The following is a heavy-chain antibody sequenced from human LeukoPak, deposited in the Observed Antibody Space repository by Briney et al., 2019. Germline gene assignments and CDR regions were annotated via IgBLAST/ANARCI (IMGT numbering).Heavy chain of an antibody. CDR1: GFTVSSNY. Sequence: GGSLRLSCAASGFTVSSNYMSWVRQAPGQGLEGVSVIYSGGSTYYADSVKGRFTISRDNSKTTLYLQMNSLRAEDTAVYYCARALWFGELYSYWGQGTLVTVSS. CDR2: IYSGGST. J-gene: IGHJ4*02. V-gene: IGHV3-53*01. D-gene: IGHD3-10*01. CDR3: ARALWFGELYSY.